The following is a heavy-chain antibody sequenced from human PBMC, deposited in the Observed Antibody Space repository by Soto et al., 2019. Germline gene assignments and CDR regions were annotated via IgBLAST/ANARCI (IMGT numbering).Heavy chain of an antibody. V-gene: IGHV4-4*07. CDR1: GDSISRKY. Sequence: QLQESGPGLVKPSETLSLTCSVSGDSISRKYWSWLRQPAGGGLEWIGRIYTTGATNYNSSLKSRVSMSVDTSKNQFSLRLTSVTAADTAVYFCAMTVIAPSPYLDHWGQGLLVTVSS. D-gene: IGHD4-17*01. CDR2: IYTTGAT. J-gene: IGHJ4*02. CDR3: AMTVIAPSPYLDH.